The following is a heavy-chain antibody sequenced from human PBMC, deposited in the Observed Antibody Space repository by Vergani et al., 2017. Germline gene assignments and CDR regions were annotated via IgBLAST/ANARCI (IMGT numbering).Heavy chain of an antibody. CDR2: INHSGST. D-gene: IGHD6-13*01. J-gene: IGHJ5*02. CDR3: ARGIAAACTSP. CDR1: GGSFSGYY. V-gene: IGHV4-34*01. Sequence: QVQLQQWGAGLLKPSETLSLTCAVYGGSFSGYYWSWIRQPPGKGLEWIGEINHSGSTNYNPSLKSRVTISVDTSKNQFSLKLSSVTAADTAVYYCARGIAAACTSPWGQGTLVTVSS.